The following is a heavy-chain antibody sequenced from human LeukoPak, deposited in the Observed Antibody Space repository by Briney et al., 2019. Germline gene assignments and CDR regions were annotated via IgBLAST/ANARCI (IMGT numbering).Heavy chain of an antibody. CDR2: LSVSGGYT. J-gene: IGHJ5*02. D-gene: IGHD3-10*01. Sequence: GGSLRLSCAASGFTFSSYAMSWVRQAPGKGLEWVSVLSVSGGYTYYADSVKGRFTISRDNSKNTLYLQMNSLRAEDTAVYYCAKRSETGAYWFDPWGQGTLVTVSS. CDR1: GFTFSSYA. CDR3: AKRSETGAYWFDP. V-gene: IGHV3-23*01.